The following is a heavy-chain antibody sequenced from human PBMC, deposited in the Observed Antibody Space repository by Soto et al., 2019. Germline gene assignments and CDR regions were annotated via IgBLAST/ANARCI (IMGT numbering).Heavy chain of an antibody. Sequence: GGSLRLSCAASGFTFSSYWMSWVRQAPGKGLEWVANIKQDGSEKYYVDSVKGRFTISRDNAKNSLYLQMNSLRAEDTAVYYCAREVVVVVAASPIIEALDYWGQGTLVTVS. J-gene: IGHJ4*02. D-gene: IGHD2-15*01. CDR3: AREVVVVVAASPIIEALDY. CDR2: IKQDGSEK. V-gene: IGHV3-7*01. CDR1: GFTFSSYW.